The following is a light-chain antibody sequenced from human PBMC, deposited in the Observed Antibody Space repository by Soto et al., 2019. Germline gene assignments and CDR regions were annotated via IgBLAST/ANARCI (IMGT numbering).Light chain of an antibody. J-gene: IGKJ4*01. CDR3: QQYAHTPLT. CDR1: QSVSSK. V-gene: IGKV3-20*01. CDR2: SSS. Sequence: ILMTQSPSTLSVFAGERATLSCRASQSVSSKLAWYQHKPAQAPRLLIYSSSSRASGIPDRFSGSGSGTDFTLTISRLEPEDFAVYYCQQYAHTPLTFGGGTK.